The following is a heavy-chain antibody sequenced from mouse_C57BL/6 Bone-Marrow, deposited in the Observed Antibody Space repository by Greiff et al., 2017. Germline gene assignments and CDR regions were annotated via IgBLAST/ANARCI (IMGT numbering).Heavy chain of an antibody. CDR1: GFTFSSYT. J-gene: IGHJ4*01. V-gene: IGHV5-9*01. CDR3: ARPGAMDY. CDR2: ISGGGGNT. Sequence: DVQLVESGGGLVKPGGSLKLSCAASGFTFSSYTMSWVRQTPEKRLEWVATISGGGGNTYYPDSVKGRFTISRDNAKNTLYLQMSSLRSEDTALYYCARPGAMDYWGQGTSVTVSS.